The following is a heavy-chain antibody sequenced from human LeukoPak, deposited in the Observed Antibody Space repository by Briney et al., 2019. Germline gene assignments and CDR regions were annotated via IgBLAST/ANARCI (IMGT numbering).Heavy chain of an antibody. D-gene: IGHD3-10*01. CDR1: GFTFDSYS. Sequence: GGSLRLSCAASGFTFDSYSMTWVRQAPGKGLEWVSSISGRSGYIYYADSMKGRFTISRDNAKSSLYLQMNSLRAEDTATYFCARVGERRPGTSESFFPAHFDSWGQGTLVIVSS. CDR3: ARVGERRPGTSESFFPAHFDS. V-gene: IGHV3-21*01. J-gene: IGHJ4*02. CDR2: ISGRSGYI.